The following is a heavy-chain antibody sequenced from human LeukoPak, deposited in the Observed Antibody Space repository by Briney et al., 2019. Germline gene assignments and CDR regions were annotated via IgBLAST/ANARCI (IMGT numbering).Heavy chain of an antibody. D-gene: IGHD6-19*01. CDR3: ARVGIGVAEAFDI. CDR2: ISSSSSAI. Sequence: GGSLRLSCAASELTFHSFTMTWVRQAPGMGLEWPSYISSSSSAIYYADSVKGRFTVSRDNAENSLYLQMNSLRAEDTALYYCARVGIGVAEAFDIWGQGTIVTVSS. J-gene: IGHJ3*02. V-gene: IGHV3-48*01. CDR1: ELTFHSFT.